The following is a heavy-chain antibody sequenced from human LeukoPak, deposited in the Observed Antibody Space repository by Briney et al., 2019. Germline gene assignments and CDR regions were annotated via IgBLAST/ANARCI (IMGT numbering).Heavy chain of an antibody. CDR3: ARVGGGSWIWD. D-gene: IGHD1-26*01. V-gene: IGHV4-59*01. CDR1: GGSISSYY. J-gene: IGHJ4*02. CDR2: IYYSGST. Sequence: SETLSLTCAVYGGSISSYYWSWIRQPPGKGLEWIGYIYYSGSTNYNPSLKSRVTISVDTSKNQFSLKLSSVTAADTAVYYCARVGGGSWIWDWGQGTLVTVSS.